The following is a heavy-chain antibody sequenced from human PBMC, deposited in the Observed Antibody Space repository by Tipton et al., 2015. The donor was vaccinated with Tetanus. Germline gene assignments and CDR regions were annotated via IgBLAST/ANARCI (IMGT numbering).Heavy chain of an antibody. V-gene: IGHV4-30-2*01. CDR1: GDSISSGRS. CDR3: ARARRNDKTYWFDS. J-gene: IGHJ5*01. CDR2: SYHSGQT. Sequence: TLSLTCDVSGDSISSGRSWNWIRQPPGEGLEWIGFSYHSGQTFYKSSLKSRVTISVDRSKNQFSLKLSSVTAADTAVYYCARARRNDKTYWFDSWGQGTLVIVSS.